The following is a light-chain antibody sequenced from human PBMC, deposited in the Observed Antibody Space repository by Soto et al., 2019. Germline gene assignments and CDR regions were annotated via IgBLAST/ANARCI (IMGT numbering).Light chain of an antibody. V-gene: IGKV3-20*01. J-gene: IGKJ5*01. Sequence: VVLTQSPGTLSLSPGDRATLSCRASQSVTSGHLAWYQQKPGQAPRLLIYGASNRATGIPDRFSGSGSGTDFTLTISRLEPEDLAVYYCQCYENSATFGQGTRLEIK. CDR3: QCYENSAT. CDR2: GAS. CDR1: QSVTSGH.